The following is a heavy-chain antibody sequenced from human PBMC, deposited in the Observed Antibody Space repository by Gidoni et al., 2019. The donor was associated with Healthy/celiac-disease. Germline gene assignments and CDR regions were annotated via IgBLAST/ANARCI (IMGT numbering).Heavy chain of an antibody. J-gene: IGHJ4*02. Sequence: QVQLVESGGGVVQPGRSLRLALAASGSAFSGYGMHWARQAPGKGLEWVAVIWYYGSNKYYADSVKGRFTISRDNSKNTLYLQMNSLRAEDTTVYYCARDGSGSYLDYWGQGTLVTVSS. D-gene: IGHD1-26*01. CDR2: IWYYGSNK. CDR1: GSAFSGYG. V-gene: IGHV3-33*01. CDR3: ARDGSGSYLDY.